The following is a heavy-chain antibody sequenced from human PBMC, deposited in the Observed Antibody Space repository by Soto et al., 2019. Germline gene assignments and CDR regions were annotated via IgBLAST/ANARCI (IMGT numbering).Heavy chain of an antibody. D-gene: IGHD4-17*01. CDR3: AKDADNDDYGVFDV. CDR1: GFIFTNYA. CDR2: VSGSGGSS. J-gene: IGHJ3*01. Sequence: EVQLLESGGGLVQPGGSLRLSCAASGFIFTNYALSWVRQAPGKGLEWVAGVSGSGGSSYYADSVKARFTVSRDKSRSTLYLQMSSLRAEDSAIYYCAKDADNDDYGVFDVWGQGTLVTVSS. V-gene: IGHV3-23*01.